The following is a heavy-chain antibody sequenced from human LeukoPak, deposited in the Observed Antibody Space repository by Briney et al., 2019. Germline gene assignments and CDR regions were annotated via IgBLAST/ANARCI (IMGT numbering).Heavy chain of an antibody. CDR2: INTNTGNP. D-gene: IGHD5-18*01. CDR3: ARDAGAMVTDDAFDI. CDR1: GYTFTSYA. Sequence: EASVKVSCKASGYTFTSYAMNWVRQAPGQGLEWMGWINTNTGNPTYAQGFTGRFVFSLDTSVSTAYLQISSLKAEDTAVYYCARDAGAMVTDDAFDIWGQGTMVTVSS. V-gene: IGHV7-4-1*02. J-gene: IGHJ3*02.